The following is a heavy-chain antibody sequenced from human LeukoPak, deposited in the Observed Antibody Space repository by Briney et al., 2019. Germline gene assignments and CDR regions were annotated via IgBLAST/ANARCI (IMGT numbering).Heavy chain of an antibody. CDR2: ISYDGSNN. D-gene: IGHD5-18*01. CDR1: GFTFSSFA. CDR3: ARDRYSYGDFDF. J-gene: IGHJ4*02. Sequence: PGRSLRLSCAASGFTFSSFAMHWVRQAPGKGLEWVTVISYDGSNNYYADSVKGRFTISRDNSKNTLYLQMNSLTAEDTAVYYCARDRYSYGDFDFWGQGTLVTVSS. V-gene: IGHV3-30-3*01.